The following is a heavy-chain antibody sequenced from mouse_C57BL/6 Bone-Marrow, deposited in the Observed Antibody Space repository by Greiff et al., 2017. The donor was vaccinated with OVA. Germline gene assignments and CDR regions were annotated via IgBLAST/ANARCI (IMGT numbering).Heavy chain of an antibody. V-gene: IGHV1-5*01. CDR2: IYPGNSDT. D-gene: IGHD1-1*01. Sequence: VQLQQSGTVLARPGASVKMSCKTSGYTFTSYWMHWVNQRPGQGLEWIGAIYPGNSDTSYNQKFKGKAKLTAGTSTSTAYMQLSSLTNEDSAVYYCASSYHVSSFAYWGQGTTLTVSS. CDR1: GYTFTSYW. CDR3: ASSYHVSSFAY. J-gene: IGHJ2*01.